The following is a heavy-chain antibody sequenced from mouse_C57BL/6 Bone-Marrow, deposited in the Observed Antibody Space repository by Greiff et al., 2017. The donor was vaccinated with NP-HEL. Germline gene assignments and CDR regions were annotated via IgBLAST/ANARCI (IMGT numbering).Heavy chain of an antibody. CDR2: IWSGGST. CDR3: ARPLYYGYVYYAMDY. Sequence: VMLVESGPGLVQPSQSLSITCTVSGFSLTSYGVHWVRQSPGKGLEWLGVIWSGGSTDYNAAFISRLSISKDNSKSQVFFKMNSLQADDTAIYYCARPLYYGYVYYAMDYWGQGTSVTVSS. J-gene: IGHJ4*01. D-gene: IGHD2-2*01. V-gene: IGHV2-2*01. CDR1: GFSLTSYG.